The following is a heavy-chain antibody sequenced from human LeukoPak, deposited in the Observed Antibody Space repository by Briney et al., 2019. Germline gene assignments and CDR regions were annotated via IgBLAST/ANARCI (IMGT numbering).Heavy chain of an antibody. CDR1: GGTFSSYA. V-gene: IGHV1-69*04. Sequence: ASVKVSCKASGGTFSSYAISWVRQAPGQGLEWMGRIIPILGIANYAQKFQGRVTITADKSTSTAYMELSSLRSEDTAVYYCARSRGITMIVVPMDVWGQGTTVTVSS. D-gene: IGHD3-22*01. J-gene: IGHJ6*02. CDR3: ARSRGITMIVVPMDV. CDR2: IIPILGIA.